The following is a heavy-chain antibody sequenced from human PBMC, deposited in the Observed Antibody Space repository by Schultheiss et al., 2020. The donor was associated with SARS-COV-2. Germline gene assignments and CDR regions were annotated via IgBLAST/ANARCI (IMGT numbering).Heavy chain of an antibody. CDR3: ARDLKMITFGGVIVTLDY. J-gene: IGHJ4*02. CDR1: GDSVSSNSAA. CDR2: TYYRSKWYN. D-gene: IGHD3-16*02. V-gene: IGHV6-1*01. Sequence: SQTLSLTCAISGDSVSSNSAAWSWIRQSPSRGLEWLGRTYYRSKWYNDYAVSVKSRITINPDTSKNQFSLQLNSVTPEDTAVYYCARDLKMITFGGVIVTLDYWGQGTLVTVSS.